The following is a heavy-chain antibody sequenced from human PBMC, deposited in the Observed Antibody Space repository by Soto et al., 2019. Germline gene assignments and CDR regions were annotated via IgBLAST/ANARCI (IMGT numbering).Heavy chain of an antibody. J-gene: IGHJ4*02. Sequence: QITLKESGPTLVKPTQTLTLTCTFSGFSLSTRDVGVGWIRQPPGKALEWLTLIYWDDYKNYSPSLETRLAITKDTAKNQVVLTMTNMDPVDTSTYYFAQKGRVYFDYWGQGTLITVSS. CDR2: IYWDDYK. CDR3: AQKGRVYFDY. CDR1: GFSLSTRDVG. V-gene: IGHV2-5*02.